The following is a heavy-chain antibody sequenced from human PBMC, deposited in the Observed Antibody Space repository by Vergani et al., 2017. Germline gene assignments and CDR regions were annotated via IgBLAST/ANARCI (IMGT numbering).Heavy chain of an antibody. CDR1: GYTFNTYA. V-gene: IGHV7-4-1*02. Sequence: QVLVVQSGSEFKKPGASVKLSCKTSGYTFNTYAICWVRQAPGQGLELMGWINTNNGDPTYDQDFTGRFIFSLDTSASTAYLEINNLKPEDTAFYYCAREGGPHSIWGQGTLVTVAS. J-gene: IGHJ4*03. CDR2: INTNNGDP. D-gene: IGHD2-21*01. CDR3: AREGGPHSI.